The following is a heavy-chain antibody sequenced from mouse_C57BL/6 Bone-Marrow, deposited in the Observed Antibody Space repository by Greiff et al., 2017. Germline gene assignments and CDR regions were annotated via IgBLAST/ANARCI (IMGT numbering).Heavy chain of an antibody. CDR2: IHPNSGST. J-gene: IGHJ1*03. Sequence: QVQLQQPGAELVKPGASVKLSCKASGYTFTSYWMHWVKQRPGQGLEWIGMIHPNSGSTNYNEKFKSKATLTVYKSSSTAYMQLSSLTSEDSAVYDCASPPRLGPNGYFDVWGTGTTVTVAS. CDR1: GYTFTSYW. CDR3: ASPPRLGPNGYFDV. V-gene: IGHV1-64*01.